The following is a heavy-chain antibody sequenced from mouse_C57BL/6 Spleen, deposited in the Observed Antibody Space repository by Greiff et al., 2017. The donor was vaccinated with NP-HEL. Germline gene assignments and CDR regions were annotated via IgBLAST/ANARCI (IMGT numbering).Heavy chain of an antibody. Sequence: QVQLQQSGAELVRPGASVKLSCKASGYTFTDYYINWVKQRPGQGLEWIARIYPGSGNTYYNEKFKGKATLTAEKSSSTAYMQLSSLTSEDSAVYFCARGEYYGSSHYWYFDVWGTGTTVTVSS. J-gene: IGHJ1*03. V-gene: IGHV1-76*01. D-gene: IGHD1-1*01. CDR3: ARGEYYGSSHYWYFDV. CDR2: IYPGSGNT. CDR1: GYTFTDYY.